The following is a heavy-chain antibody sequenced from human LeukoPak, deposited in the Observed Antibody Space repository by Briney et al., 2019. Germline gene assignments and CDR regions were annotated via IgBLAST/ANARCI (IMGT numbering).Heavy chain of an antibody. CDR3: TTGHYEGDY. CDR2: IKSKTDGGTT. Sequence: GGSLRLSCAASGFTFRSYAMSWVRQAPGKGLEWVGRIKSKTDGGTTDYAAPVKGRFTISRDDSKNTLYLQMNSLKTEDTAVYYCTTGHYEGDYWGQGTLVTVSS. CDR1: GFTFRSYA. D-gene: IGHD3-16*01. V-gene: IGHV3-15*01. J-gene: IGHJ4*02.